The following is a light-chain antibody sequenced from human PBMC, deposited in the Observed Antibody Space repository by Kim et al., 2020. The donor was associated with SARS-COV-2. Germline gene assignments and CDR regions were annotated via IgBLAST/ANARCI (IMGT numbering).Light chain of an antibody. J-gene: IGKJ5*01. Sequence: ATVGDSDTITCRARQYINNNLVWYQQKPGKAPRSLIYAASSLQSGVPSKFSGSRSGTDFTLTITSLQPEDFATYYCQQYQSYPVTFGQGTRLEIK. CDR2: AAS. V-gene: IGKV1-16*02. CDR1: QYINNN. CDR3: QQYQSYPVT.